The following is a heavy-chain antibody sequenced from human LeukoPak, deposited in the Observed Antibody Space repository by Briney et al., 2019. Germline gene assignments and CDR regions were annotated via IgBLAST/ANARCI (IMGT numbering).Heavy chain of an antibody. D-gene: IGHD2-15*01. Sequence: SETLSLTCTVSGGSISSYYWSWIRQPPGKGLEWIGYIYYSGSTNYNPSPKSRVTISVDTSKNQFSLKLSSVTAADTAVYYCARGRPHRLAAAQNNWFDPWGQGTLVTVSS. V-gene: IGHV4-59*01. CDR3: ARGRPHRLAAAQNNWFDP. CDR2: IYYSGST. CDR1: GGSISSYY. J-gene: IGHJ5*02.